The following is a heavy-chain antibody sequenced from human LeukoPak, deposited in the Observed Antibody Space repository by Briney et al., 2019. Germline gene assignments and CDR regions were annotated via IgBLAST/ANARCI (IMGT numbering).Heavy chain of an antibody. Sequence: PSETLSLTCTVSGGSISSSSYYWGWIRQPPGKGLEWIGSIYYSGSTYYNPSLKSRVTISVDTSKNQFPLKLSSVTAADTAVYYCARHDRGGEYSSSWPDSWGQGTLVTVSS. CDR3: ARHDRGGEYSSSWPDS. CDR1: GGSISSSSYY. CDR2: IYYSGST. V-gene: IGHV4-39*01. D-gene: IGHD6-13*01. J-gene: IGHJ4*02.